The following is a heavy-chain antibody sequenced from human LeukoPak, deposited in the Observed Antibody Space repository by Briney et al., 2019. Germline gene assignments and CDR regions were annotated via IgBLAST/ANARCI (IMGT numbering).Heavy chain of an antibody. D-gene: IGHD5-12*01. CDR3: AADRSGYDYGVFDP. CDR2: IIPIFGTA. V-gene: IGHV1-69*13. CDR1: GGTFSSYA. J-gene: IGHJ5*02. Sequence: ASVKVSCKASGGTFSSYAISWVRQAPGQGLEWMGGIIPIFGTANYAQKFQGRVTITADESTSTAYMELSSLRSEDTAVYYCAADRSGYDYGVFDPWGQGTLVTVSS.